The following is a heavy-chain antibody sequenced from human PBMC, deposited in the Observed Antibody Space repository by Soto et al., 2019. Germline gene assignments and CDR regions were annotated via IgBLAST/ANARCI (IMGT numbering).Heavy chain of an antibody. Sequence: SETLSLTCAVSGGSISSYYWSWIRQPPGKGLEWIGYIYYSGSTNYNPSLKSRVTISVDTSKNQFSLKLSSVTAADTAVYYCARDYDPGYYYGMDVWGQGTTVTVSS. D-gene: IGHD3-16*01. J-gene: IGHJ6*02. CDR2: IYYSGST. CDR1: GGSISSYY. CDR3: ARDYDPGYYYGMDV. V-gene: IGHV4-59*01.